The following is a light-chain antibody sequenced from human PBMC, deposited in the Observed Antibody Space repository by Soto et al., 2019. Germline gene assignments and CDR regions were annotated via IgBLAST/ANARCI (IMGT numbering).Light chain of an antibody. J-gene: IGKJ5*01. V-gene: IGKV1-39*01. Sequence: DIQMTQSPSSLSASVGDRVTITCRASQSISSYLNWYQQKPGKAPKLLIYAASSLQSGVPSSFSGSGSATDFTLTISSLQPEDFATYYCQQSYSTPRITFGQGTRLEIK. CDR3: QQSYSTPRIT. CDR2: AAS. CDR1: QSISSY.